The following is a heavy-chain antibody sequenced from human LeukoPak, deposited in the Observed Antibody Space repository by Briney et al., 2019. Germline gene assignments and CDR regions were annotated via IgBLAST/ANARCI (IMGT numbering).Heavy chain of an antibody. Sequence: PSETLSLTCAVYGGSLSGYYWSWIRQPPGKGLEWIGEINHSGSTNFKLSLKSLVTVSVESSKNQFSLKVTSVTDADTAVYYCARGPGRTTSGVYGMDVWGQGTTVTVSS. CDR1: GGSLSGYY. CDR3: ARGPGRTTSGVYGMDV. D-gene: IGHD3-3*01. V-gene: IGHV4-34*01. CDR2: INHSGST. J-gene: IGHJ6*02.